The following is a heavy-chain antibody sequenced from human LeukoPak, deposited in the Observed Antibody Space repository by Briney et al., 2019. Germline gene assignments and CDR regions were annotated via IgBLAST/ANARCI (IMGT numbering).Heavy chain of an antibody. CDR1: GYTFTSYG. V-gene: IGHV1-18*01. CDR2: ISAYNGNT. J-gene: IGHJ4*02. D-gene: IGHD3-22*01. Sequence: ASVKVSCRASGYTFTSYGISWVRQAPGQGLEWMGWISAYNGNTNYAQKLQGGVTMTTDTSTSTAYMELRSLRSDDTAVYYCARDGGTYYYDSSGYYLDYWGQGTLVTVSS. CDR3: ARDGGTYYYDSSGYYLDY.